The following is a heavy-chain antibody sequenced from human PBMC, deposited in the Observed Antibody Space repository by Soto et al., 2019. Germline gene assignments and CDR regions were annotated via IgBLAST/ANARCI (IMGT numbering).Heavy chain of an antibody. CDR3: ARDSAYYGSGTNWFDP. CDR2: INAYNGNT. Sequence: GASVKVSCKASGYRFTSYGIGWVRQAPGQGLEWMGWINAYNGNTNYAQNLQGRVTMTRDTSTSTAYMELSSLRSDDTAVYYCARDSAYYGSGTNWFDPWGQGTLVTVSS. CDR1: GYRFTSYG. V-gene: IGHV1-18*01. D-gene: IGHD3-10*01. J-gene: IGHJ5*02.